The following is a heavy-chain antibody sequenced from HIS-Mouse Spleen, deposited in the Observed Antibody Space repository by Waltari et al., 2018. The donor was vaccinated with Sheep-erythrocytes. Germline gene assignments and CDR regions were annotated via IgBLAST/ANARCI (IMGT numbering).Heavy chain of an antibody. V-gene: IGHV3-21*01. CDR2: SSSSSSYI. J-gene: IGHJ3*02. Sequence: EVQLVESGGGLVKPGGSLRLSCAASGFTFSSYSMNWVRQAPGKELEWVSSSSSSSSYIYYADSVKGRFTISRDNSKNTLYLQMNSLRAEDTAVYYCARGAFDIWGQGTMVTVSS. CDR3: ARGAFDI. CDR1: GFTFSSYS.